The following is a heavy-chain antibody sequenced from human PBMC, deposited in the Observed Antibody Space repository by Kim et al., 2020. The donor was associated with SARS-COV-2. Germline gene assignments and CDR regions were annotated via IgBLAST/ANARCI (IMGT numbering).Heavy chain of an antibody. Sequence: SVKVSCKASGGTFSSYAISWVRQAPGQGLEWMGGIIPIFGTANYAQKFQGRVTITADESTSTAYMELSSLRSEDTAVYYCAREEGDGYGRGMDVWGQGTTVTVSS. CDR2: IIPIFGTA. CDR1: GGTFSSYA. D-gene: IGHD5-12*01. V-gene: IGHV1-69*13. CDR3: AREEGDGYGRGMDV. J-gene: IGHJ6*02.